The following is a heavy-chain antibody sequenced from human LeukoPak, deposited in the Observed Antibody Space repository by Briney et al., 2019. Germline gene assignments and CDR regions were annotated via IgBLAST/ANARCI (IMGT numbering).Heavy chain of an antibody. CDR3: ARDTYYAILTGYYFDY. D-gene: IGHD3-9*01. V-gene: IGHV4-34*01. CDR1: GESFSGYY. J-gene: IGHJ4*02. Sequence: ASETLSFTCADYGESFSGYYWSWIRQPPGKGLEWIGEINHSGSTNYNPSLKSRVTISVDTSKNQFSLKLSSVTAADTAVYYCARDTYYAILTGYYFDYWGQGTLVTVSS. CDR2: INHSGST.